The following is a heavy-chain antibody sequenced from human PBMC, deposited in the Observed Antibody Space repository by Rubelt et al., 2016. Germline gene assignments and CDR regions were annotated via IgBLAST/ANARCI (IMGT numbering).Heavy chain of an antibody. Sequence: QVQLGQSGAEVKKPGASVKVSCKASGYTFTSYGISWVRQAPGQGLEWMGWISAYNGNTDYAKKLQGRVTMPTDTSTSPAYVDLRDMRCDDPAVYYGAGIAYSSILYYFDYWGQGTLVTVSS. D-gene: IGHD2-21*01. V-gene: IGHV1-18*01. CDR3: AGIAYSSILYYFDY. J-gene: IGHJ4*02. CDR1: GYTFTSYG. CDR2: ISAYNGNT.